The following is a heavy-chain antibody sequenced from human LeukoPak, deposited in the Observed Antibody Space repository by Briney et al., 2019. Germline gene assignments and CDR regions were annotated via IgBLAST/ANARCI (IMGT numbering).Heavy chain of an antibody. CDR2: IYHSGTT. J-gene: IGHJ4*02. D-gene: IGHD6-13*01. CDR3: ATTPIAAAGIE. Sequence: SETLSLTCTVSGYSISSGYYWGWIRQPPGKGLEWIGSIYHSGTTYYNPSLKSRVTISVDTSKNQFSLKLNSVTAADTAVYYCATTPIAAAGIEWGQETLVTVSS. V-gene: IGHV4-38-2*02. CDR1: GYSISSGYY.